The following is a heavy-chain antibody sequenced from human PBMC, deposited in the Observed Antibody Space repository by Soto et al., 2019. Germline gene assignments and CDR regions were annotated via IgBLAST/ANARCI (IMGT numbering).Heavy chain of an antibody. J-gene: IGHJ6*03. D-gene: IGHD2-15*01. CDR3: ARHVEDFRVAAYSHYCYYMAV. Sequence: QLQLQESGPGLVKPSETLSLTCTVSGGSISSSSYYWGWIRQPPGEGLEWIGSIYYSGSTYYNPSLKSRVTISADTSERQFSLQLSSVTAVDTAVYYCARHVEDFRVAAYSHYCYYMAVWGNVPTVTVSS. CDR2: IYYSGST. CDR1: GGSISSSSYY. V-gene: IGHV4-39*01.